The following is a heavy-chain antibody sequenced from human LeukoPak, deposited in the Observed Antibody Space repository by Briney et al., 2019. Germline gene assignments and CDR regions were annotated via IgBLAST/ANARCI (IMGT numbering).Heavy chain of an antibody. CDR2: IYPGDSET. D-gene: IGHD4-17*01. J-gene: IGHJ4*02. CDR3: ATQYGDYGFDY. CDR1: GYSFTNYW. Sequence: GESLKISCKGSGYSFTNYWIGWVRQMPGKGLECMGIIYPGDSETRYSPSFQGQVTTSADKSISTAYLQWSSLKASDTAMYYCATQYGDYGFDYWGQGTLVTVSS. V-gene: IGHV5-51*01.